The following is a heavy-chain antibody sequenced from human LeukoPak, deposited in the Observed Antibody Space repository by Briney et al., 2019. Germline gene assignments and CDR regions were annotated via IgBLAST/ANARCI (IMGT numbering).Heavy chain of an antibody. D-gene: IGHD6-19*01. Sequence: PGGSLRLSCAASGFTFNNFWMHWVRQSPGKGLVWVSRINFDGSRTNYADSVKGRFTITRDDSKSMVYLRMNSLKTEDTAVYYCAKEWLEKFYYMDVWGKGTTVTVSS. CDR2: INFDGSRT. J-gene: IGHJ6*03. CDR3: AKEWLEKFYYMDV. V-gene: IGHV3-74*01. CDR1: GFTFNNFW.